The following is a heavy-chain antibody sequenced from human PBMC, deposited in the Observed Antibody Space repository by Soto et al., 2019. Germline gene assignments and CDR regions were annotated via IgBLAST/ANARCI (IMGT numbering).Heavy chain of an antibody. CDR2: IAKDGSDK. Sequence: QVQLVESGGAVVQPGRSLSLSCAVSGFTFSSYVMHWVRQAPGTGLEWVAGIAKDGSDKHYSDSVKDRFTISRDNSRSALNLQMNNLRGEDTAVYYCAREDESSGYAGTFHHWGQGTLVTVAS. D-gene: IGHD3-22*01. CDR3: AREDESSGYAGTFHH. CDR1: GFTFSSYV. V-gene: IGHV3-30-3*01. J-gene: IGHJ1*01.